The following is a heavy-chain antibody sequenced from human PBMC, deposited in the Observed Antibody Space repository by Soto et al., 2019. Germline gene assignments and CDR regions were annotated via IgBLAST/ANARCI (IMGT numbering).Heavy chain of an antibody. J-gene: IGHJ4*02. CDR3: ARANIVLMVYAVPYFHY. V-gene: IGHV4-34*01. Sequence: SETLSLTCAVYGGSLSGYYWSWIRQPPGKGREWIGEINHSGSTNYNPSLKSRVTISVDTSKNQFSLKLSSVTAADTAVYYCARANIVLMVYAVPYFHYWGQGTLVTVSS. CDR2: INHSGST. D-gene: IGHD2-8*01. CDR1: GGSLSGYY.